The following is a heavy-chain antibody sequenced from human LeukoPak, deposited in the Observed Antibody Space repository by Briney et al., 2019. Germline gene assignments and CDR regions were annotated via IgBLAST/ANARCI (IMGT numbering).Heavy chain of an antibody. V-gene: IGHV3-21*01. CDR1: GFTFSSYS. CDR2: ISSSSSYI. CDR3: ARDLGNACSSTSCVG. J-gene: IGHJ4*02. Sequence: GGSLRLSCAASGFTFSSYSMTWVRQAPGKGLEWVSSISSSSSYIYYADSVKGRFTISRDNAKNSLYLQMNSLRAEDTAVYYCARDLGNACSSTSCVGWGQGTLVTVSS. D-gene: IGHD2-2*01.